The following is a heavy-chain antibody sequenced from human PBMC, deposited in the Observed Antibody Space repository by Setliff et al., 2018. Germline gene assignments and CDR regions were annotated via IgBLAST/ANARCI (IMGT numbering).Heavy chain of an antibody. CDR2: INPSGDST. Sequence: ASVKVSCKASGYTFTGYYIHWVRQAPGQGLEWMGIINPSGDSTNYAQKFQGRVTMTRDTSTSTVYMELSSLRSEDTAVYYCARNYYGSGSYYLKVVYYYYGMDVWGQGTTVTVSS. CDR1: GYTFTGYY. J-gene: IGHJ6*02. V-gene: IGHV1-46*01. CDR3: ARNYYGSGSYYLKVVYYYYGMDV. D-gene: IGHD3-10*01.